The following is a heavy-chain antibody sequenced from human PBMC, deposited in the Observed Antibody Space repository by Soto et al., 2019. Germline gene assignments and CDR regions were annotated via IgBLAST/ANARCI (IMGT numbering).Heavy chain of an antibody. V-gene: IGHV3-48*03. CDR2: ISSSGSTI. CDR3: AREPHLGWFDP. J-gene: IGHJ5*02. CDR1: GFTFSTVW. Sequence: SLILSCAASGFTFSTVWLNSVRQAPGKGLEWVSYISSSGSTIYYADSVKGRFTISRDNAKNSLYLQMNILRAEDTAVYYWAREPHLGWFDPWGQGTLVTVPS.